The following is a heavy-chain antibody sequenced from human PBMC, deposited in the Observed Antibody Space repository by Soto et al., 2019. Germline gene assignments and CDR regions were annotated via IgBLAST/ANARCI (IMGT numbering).Heavy chain of an antibody. CDR3: AKGGGYNGGWHDS. D-gene: IGHD6-19*01. Sequence: EVQLLESGGGLVQPGGSLRVACAASGFTFSIYDMTWVRQAPGKGLEWVSGISGNDATTYYADSVKGRFTLSRDNSKNMLYLQMNSLRAEDTAVYYCAKGGGYNGGWHDSWGQGTLVAVSS. CDR2: ISGNDATT. CDR1: GFTFSIYD. J-gene: IGHJ5*01. V-gene: IGHV3-23*01.